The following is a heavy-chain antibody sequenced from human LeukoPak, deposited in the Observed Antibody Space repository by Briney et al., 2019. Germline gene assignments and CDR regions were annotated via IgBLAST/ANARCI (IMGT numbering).Heavy chain of an antibody. CDR3: ARDMYYDFWSGSPLSRYGMDV. CDR1: GFTFSSYW. V-gene: IGHV3-7*01. CDR2: IKQDGSEK. D-gene: IGHD3-3*01. Sequence: GGSLRLSCAASGFTFSSYWMSWVRQAPGKGLEWVANIKQDGSEKYYVDSVKGRFTISRDNAKNSLYLQTNSLRAEDTAVYYCARDMYYDFWSGSPLSRYGMDVWGQGTTVTVSS. J-gene: IGHJ6*02.